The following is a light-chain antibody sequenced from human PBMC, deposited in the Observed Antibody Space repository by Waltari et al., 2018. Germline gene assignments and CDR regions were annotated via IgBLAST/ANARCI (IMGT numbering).Light chain of an antibody. CDR1: SNDVGGSGL. CDR3: SSHTSTVPHV. CDR2: EVS. Sequence: QSALTQPASVSGSPGQSVSISCTGTSNDVGGSGLVSWYQQFPGKAPKLMIYEVSYRPSGVSSRFSGSKSGNTASLTISGLQAEDEAVYYCSSHTSTVPHVFGTGTKVTVV. J-gene: IGLJ1*01. V-gene: IGLV2-14*01.